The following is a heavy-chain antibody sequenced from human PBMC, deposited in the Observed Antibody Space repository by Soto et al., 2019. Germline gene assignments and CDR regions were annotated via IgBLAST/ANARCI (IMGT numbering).Heavy chain of an antibody. Sequence: PRESLKIACNGSGYIFINYWIGWVRQMPGRGLEWMGIIYPGDTDTRYSPSIQGQVTISADKSISTAYLQWSSLKASDNSMYFCARQTNTIRQYYFDSWGQGTLVTVSS. J-gene: IGHJ4*02. CDR1: GYIFINYW. V-gene: IGHV5-51*01. CDR3: ARQTNTIRQYYFDS. D-gene: IGHD3-3*01. CDR2: IYPGDTDT.